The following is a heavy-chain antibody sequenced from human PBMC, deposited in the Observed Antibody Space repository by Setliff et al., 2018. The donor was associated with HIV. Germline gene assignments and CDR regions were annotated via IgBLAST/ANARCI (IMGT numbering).Heavy chain of an antibody. CDR1: GGSIKSSSYY. V-gene: IGHV4-39*07. J-gene: IGHJ1*01. Sequence: PSETLSLTCTVSGGSIKSSSYYWGWIRQPPGKGLEWIGSIYYSGNTYYNPSLKSRVTISEDTSRNQFSLRLSSVTAADTAIYYCARVPTSSWYVTTQRTKEYFHLWGQGTLVTVSS. CDR3: ARVPTSSWYVTTQRTKEYFHL. D-gene: IGHD6-13*01. CDR2: IYYSGNT.